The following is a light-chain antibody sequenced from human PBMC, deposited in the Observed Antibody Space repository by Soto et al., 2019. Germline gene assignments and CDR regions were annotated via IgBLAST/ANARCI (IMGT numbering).Light chain of an antibody. Sequence: EIVLTQSPATLSLSPGERATLSCRASQSVSSYLAWYQQTPGQAPRLLIYDASHRATGIPARFSGSGSGTDFNLTLSSLEPEEFAVYYCPQRSNWPPVFTCGPGPKLDIK. CDR3: PQRSNWPPVFT. CDR1: QSVSSY. CDR2: DAS. J-gene: IGKJ3*01. V-gene: IGKV3-11*01.